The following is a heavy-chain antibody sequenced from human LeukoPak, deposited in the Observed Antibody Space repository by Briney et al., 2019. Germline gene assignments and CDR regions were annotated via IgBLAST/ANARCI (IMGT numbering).Heavy chain of an antibody. J-gene: IGHJ3*02. D-gene: IGHD3-10*01. V-gene: IGHV4-61*02. CDR3: ARRRPLRITMVRGATKGAFDI. CDR1: GGSISSVRYY. CDR2: IYTSGRT. Sequence: SGTLSLTFPVSGGSISSVRYYWNSIRQPAGKGLEWIGRIYTSGRTNYNPSLKSRVTISVDTSKNQFSLKLSSVTAADTAVYYCARRRPLRITMVRGATKGAFDIWGQGTMVTVSS.